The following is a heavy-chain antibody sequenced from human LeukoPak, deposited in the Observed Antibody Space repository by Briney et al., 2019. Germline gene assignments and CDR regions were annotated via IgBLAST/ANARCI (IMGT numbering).Heavy chain of an antibody. CDR1: GFTFSSYS. D-gene: IGHD3-9*01. J-gene: IGHJ4*02. CDR2: ISSSSSYI. CDR3: ARVGGGLTGYPLDY. V-gene: IGHV3-21*01. Sequence: PGGSLRLSCAASGFTFSSYSMNWVRQAPGKGLEWVSSISSSSSYIYYADSVKGRFTISRDNAKNSLYLQMNSLRAEDTAVYYCARVGGGLTGYPLDYWGQGTLVTVSS.